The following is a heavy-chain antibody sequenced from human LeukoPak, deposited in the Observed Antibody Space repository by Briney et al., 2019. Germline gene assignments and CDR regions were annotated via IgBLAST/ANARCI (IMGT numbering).Heavy chain of an antibody. CDR1: GYTFTSYY. V-gene: IGHV1-46*01. Sequence: GASVKVSCKASGYTFTSYYMHWVRQAPGQGLEWMGIINPSGGSTSYAQKFQGRVTITADKSTSTAYMELSSLRSEDTAVYYCARGHPRYCSGGSCPEGYYYYGMDVWGQGTTVTVSS. J-gene: IGHJ6*02. CDR3: ARGHPRYCSGGSCPEGYYYYGMDV. CDR2: INPSGGST. D-gene: IGHD2-15*01.